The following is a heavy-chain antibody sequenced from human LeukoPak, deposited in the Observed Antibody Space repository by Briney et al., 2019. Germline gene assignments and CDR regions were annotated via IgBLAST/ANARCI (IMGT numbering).Heavy chain of an antibody. D-gene: IGHD3-9*01. CDR3: ARDSSVLRYFDWSSGNWFDP. Sequence: ASVKVSCKAPGYTFTGYYMHWVRQAPGQGLEWMGWINPNSGGTNYAQKFQGRVTMTRDTSISTAYMELSRLRSDDTAVYYCARDSSVLRYFDWSSGNWFDPWGQGTLVTVSS. CDR1: GYTFTGYY. V-gene: IGHV1-2*02. J-gene: IGHJ5*02. CDR2: INPNSGGT.